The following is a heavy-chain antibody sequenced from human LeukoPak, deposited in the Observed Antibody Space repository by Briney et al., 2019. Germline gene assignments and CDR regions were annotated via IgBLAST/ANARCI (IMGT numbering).Heavy chain of an antibody. CDR3: ARELSGTTSYYFDY. D-gene: IGHD1-7*01. CDR1: GFTFSSYE. CDR2: ISTSGNTR. J-gene: IGHJ4*02. V-gene: IGHV3-48*03. Sequence: GGSLRLSCAASGFTFSSYEMNWVRQAPGKGLEWVSYISTSGNTRYYADSVKGRFTISRDNAKNSLYLQMNSLRVEDAAVYYCARELSGTTSYYFDYWGQGTLVTVSS.